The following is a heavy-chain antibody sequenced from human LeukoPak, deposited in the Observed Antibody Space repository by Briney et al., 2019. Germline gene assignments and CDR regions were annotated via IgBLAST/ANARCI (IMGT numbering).Heavy chain of an antibody. CDR1: GVSISSSSYY. Sequence: SETLSLTCTVSGVSISSSSYYWGWIRQPPGKGLEWIGYIYYSGSTYYNPSLKSRVTISVDTSKNQFSLKLSSVTAADTAVYYCARTGDSSGYYPRWGQGTLVTVSS. CDR2: IYYSGST. J-gene: IGHJ4*02. V-gene: IGHV4-31*03. CDR3: ARTGDSSGYYPR. D-gene: IGHD3-22*01.